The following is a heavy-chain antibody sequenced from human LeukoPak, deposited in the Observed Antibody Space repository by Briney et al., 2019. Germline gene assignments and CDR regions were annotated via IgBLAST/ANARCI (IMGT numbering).Heavy chain of an antibody. Sequence: KPSETLSLTCTVSGGSISSYYWSWIRQPAGKGQEWIGRIYTSGSTNSYPSLKSRVTMSVDTSQNQLSLKLSSVTAADTAVYYCAREGIFGVVIPDYWGQGTLVTVSS. CDR2: IYTSGST. CDR1: GGSISSYY. CDR3: AREGIFGVVIPDY. J-gene: IGHJ4*02. D-gene: IGHD3-3*01. V-gene: IGHV4-4*07.